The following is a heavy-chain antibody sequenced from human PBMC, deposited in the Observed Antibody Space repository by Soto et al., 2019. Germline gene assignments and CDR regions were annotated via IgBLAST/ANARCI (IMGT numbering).Heavy chain of an antibody. V-gene: IGHV4-4*07. D-gene: IGHD6-6*01. Sequence: SETLSLTCTVSGVSISNYYWSWIRQPAGKGLEWIGRLSTSGNTNYNPSLKSRVTMSLDTSKNQFSLMLNSVTAADTAVYYCRRDFDYWGQGTLVTVS. CDR2: LSTSGNT. J-gene: IGHJ4*02. CDR1: GVSISNYY. CDR3: RRDFDY.